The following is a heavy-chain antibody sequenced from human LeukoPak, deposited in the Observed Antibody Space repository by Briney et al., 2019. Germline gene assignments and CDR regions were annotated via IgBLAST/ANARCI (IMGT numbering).Heavy chain of an antibody. Sequence: SETLSLTCTVSGGSISSSIYYWGWIRQPPGKGLEWIGSGYYSGITYYNPSLKSRVTTSVDTSNNQFSLKLSSGTAADTAMYYCARLLIYCSSTSCHFDYWGQGTLVTVSS. V-gene: IGHV4-39*01. D-gene: IGHD2-2*01. CDR1: GGSISSSIYY. CDR3: ARLLIYCSSTSCHFDY. J-gene: IGHJ4*02. CDR2: GYYSGIT.